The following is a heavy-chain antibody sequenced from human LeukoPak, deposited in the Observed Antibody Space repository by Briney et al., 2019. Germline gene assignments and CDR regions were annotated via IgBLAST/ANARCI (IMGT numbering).Heavy chain of an antibody. CDR1: GCSISSYY. CDR3: ARRAAPNWCFDL. Sequence: PSETLSLTCTVSGCSISSYYWSWIRQPPGKGLEWIGNIFHSGGTNYNPSLKSRVTISVDTSKNQFSLHLSSVTAADTAVYYCARRAAPNWCFDLWGRGTLVTVSS. J-gene: IGHJ2*01. D-gene: IGHD6-25*01. V-gene: IGHV4-59*08. CDR2: IFHSGGT.